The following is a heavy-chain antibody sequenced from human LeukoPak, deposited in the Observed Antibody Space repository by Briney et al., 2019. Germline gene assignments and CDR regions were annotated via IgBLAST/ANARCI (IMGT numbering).Heavy chain of an antibody. D-gene: IGHD3-22*01. CDR2: IYPGDSET. CDR3: ARPNITSYYDSRGYDAFDV. J-gene: IGHJ3*01. V-gene: IGHV5-51*01. Sequence: GESLKISCQGSGYSFNIYWIGWVRQMPGKGLEWMGIIYPGDSETRYSPSFQGQITISADKSIRTAYLQWSSLKASDTAMYYCARPNITSYYDSRGYDAFDVWGQGTMVTVSS. CDR1: GYSFNIYW.